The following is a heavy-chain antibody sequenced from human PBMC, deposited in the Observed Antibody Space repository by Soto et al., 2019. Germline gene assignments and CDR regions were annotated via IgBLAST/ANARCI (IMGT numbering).Heavy chain of an antibody. CDR3: VKGYWKGDV. J-gene: IGHJ6*02. D-gene: IGHD1-1*01. CDR2: ISGSGGSI. Sequence: EVQLLESGGGLVQPGGSLRLSCAASGFTFSTYAMNWVRQAPVNGLVWVSAISGSGGSIHYADSVKGRFTISRDNSKNTLYLQMNSLRDEDKAVYHCVKGYWKGDVWGQGTTVTVSS. CDR1: GFTFSTYA. V-gene: IGHV3-23*01.